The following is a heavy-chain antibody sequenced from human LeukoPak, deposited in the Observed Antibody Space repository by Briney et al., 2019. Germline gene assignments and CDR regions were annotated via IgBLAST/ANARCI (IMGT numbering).Heavy chain of an antibody. CDR2: INPNSGGT. CDR3: ARRGGEIPFDY. D-gene: IGHD3-10*01. CDR1: GGTFSSYA. J-gene: IGHJ4*02. Sequence: ASVKVSCKASGGTFSSYAISWVRQAPGQGLEWMGWINPNSGGTNYAQKFQGRVTMTRDTSISTAYMELSRLRSDDTAVYYCARRGGEIPFDYWGQGTLVTVSS. V-gene: IGHV1-2*02.